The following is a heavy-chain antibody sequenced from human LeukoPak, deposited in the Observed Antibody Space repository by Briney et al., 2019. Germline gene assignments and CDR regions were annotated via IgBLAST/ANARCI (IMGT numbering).Heavy chain of an antibody. CDR3: ARQSLPDCSSTSCVGANDY. Sequence: SETLSLTCAVYGGSFSGYYWSWIRQPPGKGLEWIGEINHSGSTNYNPSLKSRVTISVDTSKNQFSLKLSSVTAADTAVYYCARQSLPDCSSTSCVGANDYWGQGTLVTVSS. CDR1: GGSFSGYY. D-gene: IGHD2-2*01. J-gene: IGHJ4*02. V-gene: IGHV4-34*01. CDR2: INHSGST.